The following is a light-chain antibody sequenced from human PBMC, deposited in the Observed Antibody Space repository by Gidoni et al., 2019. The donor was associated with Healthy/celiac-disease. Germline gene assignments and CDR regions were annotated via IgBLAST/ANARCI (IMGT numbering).Light chain of an antibody. CDR3: QQSYSTPLT. CDR2: AAS. CDR1: QSISSY. Sequence: DIQMTQSPSSLSASVGDRVTITCRASQSISSYLNWYQQKPGKAPKLLIYAASSLQSGVPSRFSGSGSGTDVTLTISSLQPEDFATYYCQQSYSTPLTFGGXTKVEIK. J-gene: IGKJ4*01. V-gene: IGKV1-39*01.